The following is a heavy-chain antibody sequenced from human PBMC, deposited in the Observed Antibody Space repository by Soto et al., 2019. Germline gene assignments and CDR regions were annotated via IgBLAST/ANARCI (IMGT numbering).Heavy chain of an antibody. CDR1: GGTFSSYA. Sequence: QVQLGQSGAAVKKPGSSVKVSCKASGGTFSSYAISWVRQAPGQGLEWMGGIIPIFGTANYAQKFQGRVTITADESTSTAYMGLSSLRAEDTAVYYCERRDGSGSYVSYYYGMDVWGQGTTVTVSS. V-gene: IGHV1-69*01. J-gene: IGHJ6*02. D-gene: IGHD3-10*01. CDR3: ERRDGSGSYVSYYYGMDV. CDR2: IIPIFGTA.